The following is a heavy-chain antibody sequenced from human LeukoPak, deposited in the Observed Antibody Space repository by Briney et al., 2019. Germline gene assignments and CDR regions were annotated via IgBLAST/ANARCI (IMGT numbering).Heavy chain of an antibody. CDR2: IIPIFGTA. CDR1: GYTFTSYD. V-gene: IGHV1-69*13. J-gene: IGHJ4*02. D-gene: IGHD3-9*01. Sequence: SVKVSCKASGYTFTSYDLHWVRQAPGQGLEWMGGIIPIFGTANYAQKFQGRVTITADESTSTAYMELSSLRSEDTAVYYCARLAYYDILTGYSDFDYWGQGTLVTVSS. CDR3: ARLAYYDILTGYSDFDY.